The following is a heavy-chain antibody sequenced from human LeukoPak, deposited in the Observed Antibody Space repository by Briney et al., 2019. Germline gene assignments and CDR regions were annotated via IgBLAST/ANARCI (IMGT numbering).Heavy chain of an antibody. V-gene: IGHV1-69*06. CDR2: IIPIFGTA. D-gene: IGHD3-10*01. Sequence: ASVNLSWKASGGTFSSYAISWVRQAPGQGLEWMGEIIPIFGTANYAQTFQGRDTITADKSTSTPYMELSSLRCEDTAVYDCARLLLNYSGGDYWGQGTLVTVSS. J-gene: IGHJ4*02. CDR1: GGTFSSYA. CDR3: ARLLLNYSGGDY.